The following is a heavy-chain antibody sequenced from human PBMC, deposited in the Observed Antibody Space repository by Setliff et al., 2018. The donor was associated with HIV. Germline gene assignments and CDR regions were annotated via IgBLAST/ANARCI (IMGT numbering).Heavy chain of an antibody. CDR1: GASISSYS. CDR3: ARNIEWEPYAFDI. V-gene: IGHV4-59*01. CDR2: IHSYGNT. D-gene: IGHD1-26*01. J-gene: IGHJ3*02. Sequence: SETLSLTCTVSGASISSYSWSWIRQSPGKRLEWIGYIHSYGNTYHSPSLKTRVTISVDTSKNQFSLKLTSVTAADTAVYYCARNIEWEPYAFDIWGQGTMVTVSS.